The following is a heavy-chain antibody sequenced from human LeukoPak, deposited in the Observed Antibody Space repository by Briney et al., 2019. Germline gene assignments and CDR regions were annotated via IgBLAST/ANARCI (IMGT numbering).Heavy chain of an antibody. J-gene: IGHJ4*02. CDR3: AKESSSGWAQSDY. D-gene: IGHD6-19*01. CDR1: GFTFDDYA. V-gene: IGHV3-23*01. CDR2: ISGSSGIT. Sequence: GGSLRLSCAASGFTFDDYAMSWVRQAPGKGLEWVSAISGSSGITYYAGSVKGRFTISRDNSKNTLYLQMNSLRAEDTAVYYCAKESSSGWAQSDYWGQGTLVTVSS.